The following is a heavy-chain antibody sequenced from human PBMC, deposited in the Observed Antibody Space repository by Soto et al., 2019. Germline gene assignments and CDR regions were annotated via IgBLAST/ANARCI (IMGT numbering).Heavy chain of an antibody. CDR2: ISYDGSNK. CDR1: GFTFSSYG. V-gene: IGHV3-30*18. Sequence: QVQLVESGGGVVQPGRSLRLSCAASGFTFSSYGMHWVRQAPGKGLEWVAVISYDGSNKYYADSVKGRFTISRDNSKNTLYLQTNSLRAEDTAVYYCAKNAYRSGWTWVDYWGQGTLVTVSS. CDR3: AKNAYRSGWTWVDY. D-gene: IGHD6-19*01. J-gene: IGHJ4*02.